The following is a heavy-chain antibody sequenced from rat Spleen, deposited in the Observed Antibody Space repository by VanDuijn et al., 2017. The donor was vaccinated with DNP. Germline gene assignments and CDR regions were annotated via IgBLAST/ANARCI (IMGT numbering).Heavy chain of an antibody. V-gene: IGHV5-22*01. D-gene: IGHD4-3*01. CDR3: VRWNSGHFDY. CDR2: IGSPAYAP. J-gene: IGHJ2*01. CDR1: GFTFSAYY. Sequence: EVQLVESGGGLVQPGRSLKLSCAASGFTFSAYYMAWVRQAPAKGLEWVAYIGSPAYAPYYADSVRGRFTISRDNAKSTLYLQMTSFRSEDMATYYCVRWNSGHFDYWGQGVMVTVSS.